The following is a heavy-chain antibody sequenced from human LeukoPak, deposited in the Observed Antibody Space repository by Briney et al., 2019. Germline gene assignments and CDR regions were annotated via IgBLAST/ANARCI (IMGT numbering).Heavy chain of an antibody. CDR2: IYYSGST. D-gene: IGHD5-24*01. J-gene: IGHJ4*02. CDR3: ARVEAATTNPRFDY. V-gene: IGHV4-31*03. CDR1: GGPISSGGYY. Sequence: PSETLSLTCTVSGGPISSGGYYWSWTRQPPGKGLEWIGYIYYSGSTYYNPSLKSRVTISVDTSKNQFSLELSSVTAADMAVYYCARVEAATTNPRFDYWGQGTLVTVSS.